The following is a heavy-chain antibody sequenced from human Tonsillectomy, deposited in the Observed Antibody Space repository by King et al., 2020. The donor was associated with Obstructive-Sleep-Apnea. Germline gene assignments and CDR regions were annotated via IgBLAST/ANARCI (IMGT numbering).Heavy chain of an antibody. Sequence: VQLVESGGGVVQPGRSLRLSCAASGFTFSSYGMHWVRQAPGKGLEWVAVISYDGSNKYYADSVKGRFTISRDNSKNTLYLQMNSLRAEDTAVYYCAKDYFYNRVPSSYGDYDDRDIWGQGTMVTVSS. CDR3: AKDYFYNRVPSSYGDYDDRDI. CDR1: GFTFSSYG. V-gene: IGHV3-30*18. CDR2: ISYDGSNK. D-gene: IGHD4-17*01. J-gene: IGHJ3*02.